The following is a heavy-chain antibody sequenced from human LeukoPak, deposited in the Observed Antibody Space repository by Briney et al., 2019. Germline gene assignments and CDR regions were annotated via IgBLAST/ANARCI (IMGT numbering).Heavy chain of an antibody. V-gene: IGHV4-59*12. Sequence: SETLSLTCTVSGGSISSYYWSWIRQPPGKGLEWIGYIYYSGSTNYNPSLKSRVTISVDTSKNQFPLKLSSVAAADTAVYYCARDLFTYYYDSSGYLFDYWGQGTLVTVSS. CDR2: IYYSGST. CDR1: GGSISSYY. D-gene: IGHD3-22*01. J-gene: IGHJ4*02. CDR3: ARDLFTYYYDSSGYLFDY.